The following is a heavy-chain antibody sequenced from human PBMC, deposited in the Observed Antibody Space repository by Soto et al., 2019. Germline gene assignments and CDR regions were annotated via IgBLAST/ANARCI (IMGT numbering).Heavy chain of an antibody. D-gene: IGHD3-16*01. CDR1: GFTFSNFA. CDR2: ISRTGGAA. CDR3: AKAYDYIWGSYSRELDY. Sequence: EVQLLESGGGLVQPGVSLRLSCAASGFTFSNFAMFWVRQAPGKGLEWVSSISRTGGAAHYADSVNGRFTISRDNSKNTLFLQMDSLRAEDTAVYYCAKAYDYIWGSYSRELDYWGQGTLVTVSS. J-gene: IGHJ4*02. V-gene: IGHV3-23*01.